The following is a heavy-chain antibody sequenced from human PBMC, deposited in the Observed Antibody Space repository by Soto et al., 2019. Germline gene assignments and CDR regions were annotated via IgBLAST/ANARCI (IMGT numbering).Heavy chain of an antibody. V-gene: IGHV1-69*01. CDR2: LVPFTGKS. Sequence: QVQLAQSGAEVRKPGSSVRVSCKASGDTFIISAITWVRQAPGQGLEWVGGLVPFTGKSKNGPNFEGRVTFTAAESTRTAYMDLSHLTSDDTAVYYCARDLGGAAPVDYWGQGTLVTVSS. CDR3: ARDLGGAAPVDY. J-gene: IGHJ4*02. D-gene: IGHD6-6*01. CDR1: GDTFIISA.